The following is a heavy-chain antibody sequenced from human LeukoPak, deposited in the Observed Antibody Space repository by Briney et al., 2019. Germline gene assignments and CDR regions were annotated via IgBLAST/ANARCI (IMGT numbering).Heavy chain of an antibody. CDR2: IWYDGSNK. D-gene: IGHD3-22*01. CDR1: GFTLSRYG. V-gene: IGHV3-33*01. Sequence: GGSLRLSCVASGFTLSRYGMHWVRQAPGKGLEWVAVIWYDGSNKFYADSVKGRFIISRDNSKNTLYLQMNSLSAEDTALYYCARDEYYYDSSGYFFYPTGYDAFDIWGQGTLVTVSS. CDR3: ARDEYYYDSSGYFFYPTGYDAFDI. J-gene: IGHJ3*02.